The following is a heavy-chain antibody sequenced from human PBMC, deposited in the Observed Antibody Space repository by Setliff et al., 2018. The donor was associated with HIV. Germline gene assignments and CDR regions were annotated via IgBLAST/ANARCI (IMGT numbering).Heavy chain of an antibody. CDR2: INAGNGDT. CDR3: AIGSSNWPHRPNNYYFDY. J-gene: IGHJ4*02. V-gene: IGHV1-3*01. Sequence: ASVKVSCKTSGDTFTTYALHWVRQAPGQRLEWMGWINAGNGDTKSSQKFQGRVTITRDTSASTAYMELSSLRSEDTGVYYCAIGSSNWPHRPNNYYFDYWGQGTPVTVS. CDR1: GDTFTTYA. D-gene: IGHD6-13*01.